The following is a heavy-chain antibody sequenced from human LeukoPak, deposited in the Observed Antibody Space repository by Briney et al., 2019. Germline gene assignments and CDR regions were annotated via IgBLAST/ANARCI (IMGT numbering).Heavy chain of an antibody. CDR1: GGSFSGHY. Sequence: SETLSLTCDVSGGSFSGHYWSWIRQPPGKGLEWIGYIYYSGSTNYNPSLKSRVTISVDTSKNQFSLKLSSVTAADTAVYYCARDVGASNFDYWGQGILVTVSS. CDR3: ARDVGASNFDY. CDR2: IYYSGST. V-gene: IGHV4-59*11. D-gene: IGHD1-26*01. J-gene: IGHJ4*02.